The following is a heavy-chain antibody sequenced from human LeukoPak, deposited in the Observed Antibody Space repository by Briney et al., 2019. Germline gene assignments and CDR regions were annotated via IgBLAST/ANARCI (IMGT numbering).Heavy chain of an antibody. V-gene: IGHV3-53*01. CDR3: ASKLLWFGELSDDAFDI. CDR1: GFTVSSNY. Sequence: GGSLRLSCAASGFTVSSNYMSWVRQAPGKGLEWVSVIYSGGSTYYADSVKGRFTISRDNSKNTLYLQMNSLRAEDTAVYYCASKLLWFGELSDDAFDIWGQGTMVTVSS. J-gene: IGHJ3*02. D-gene: IGHD3-10*01. CDR2: IYSGGST.